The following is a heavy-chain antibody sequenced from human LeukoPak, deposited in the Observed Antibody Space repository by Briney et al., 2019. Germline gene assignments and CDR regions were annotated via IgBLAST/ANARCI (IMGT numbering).Heavy chain of an antibody. CDR1: GFTFSSYD. D-gene: IGHD1-26*01. J-gene: IGHJ4*02. CDR2: ISYDGSNK. V-gene: IGHV3-30*18. CDR3: AKEGSNGDFDY. Sequence: GGSLRLSCAASGFTFSSYDMHWVRQAPGKGLEWVTVISYDGSNKYYGDSVKGRFTISRNNSKNTLYLKMNSLRAEDTAVYYCAKEGSNGDFDYWGQGTLVTVSS.